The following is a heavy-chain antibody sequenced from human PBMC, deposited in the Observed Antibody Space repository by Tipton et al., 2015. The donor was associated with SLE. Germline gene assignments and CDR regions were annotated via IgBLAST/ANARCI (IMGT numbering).Heavy chain of an antibody. V-gene: IGHV4-34*01. CDR3: ARDTTPIDY. Sequence: LRLSCAVYGGSFSGYYWSWIRQSPGKGLEWLGEINHSGSTNYNPSLKSRVTLSVDTSKNQFSRKLSSVTAADTAMYYCARDTTPIDYWGQGTLVTVSS. J-gene: IGHJ4*02. D-gene: IGHD1-1*01. CDR1: GGSFSGYY. CDR2: INHSGST.